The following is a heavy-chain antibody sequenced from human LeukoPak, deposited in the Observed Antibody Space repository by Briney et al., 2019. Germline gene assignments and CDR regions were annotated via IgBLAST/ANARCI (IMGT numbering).Heavy chain of an antibody. J-gene: IGHJ4*02. CDR3: ARVRYSSGWYFDY. Sequence: SGGSLRLSCDASGFIFSDYYMSWARQAPGKGLEWISYISNPSSTKYYADPVKGRFTTSRDNAKNSLYLQMNSLRAEDTAVYYCARVRYSSGWYFDYWGQGTLVTVSS. D-gene: IGHD6-19*01. CDR1: GFIFSDYY. V-gene: IGHV3-11*04. CDR2: ISNPSSTK.